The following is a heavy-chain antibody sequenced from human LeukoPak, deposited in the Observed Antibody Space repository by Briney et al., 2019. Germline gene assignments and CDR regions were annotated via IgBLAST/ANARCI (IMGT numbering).Heavy chain of an antibody. CDR1: GGSFSGYY. CDR2: INHSGST. Sequence: SETLSLACAVYGGSFSGYYWSWIRQPPGKGLEWIGEINHSGSTNYNPSLKSRVTISVDTSKNQFSLKLSSVTAADTAVYYCARTITMIVVPYYYYYYMDVWGKGTTVTVSS. D-gene: IGHD3-22*01. J-gene: IGHJ6*03. CDR3: ARTITMIVVPYYYYYYMDV. V-gene: IGHV4-34*01.